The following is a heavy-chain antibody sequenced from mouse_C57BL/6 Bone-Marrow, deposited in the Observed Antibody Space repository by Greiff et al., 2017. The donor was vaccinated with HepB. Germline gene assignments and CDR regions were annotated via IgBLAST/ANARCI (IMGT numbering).Heavy chain of an antibody. CDR3: ARCETPTYYDYDGYAMDY. V-gene: IGHV1-72*01. Sequence: QVQLQQPGAELVKPGASVKLSCKASGYTFTSYWMHWVKQRPGRGLEWIGRIDPNSGGTKYNEKFKSKATLTVDKPSSTAYMQLSSLTSEDSAVYYCARCETPTYYDYDGYAMDYWGQGTSVTVSS. CDR2: IDPNSGGT. D-gene: IGHD2-4*01. J-gene: IGHJ4*01. CDR1: GYTFTSYW.